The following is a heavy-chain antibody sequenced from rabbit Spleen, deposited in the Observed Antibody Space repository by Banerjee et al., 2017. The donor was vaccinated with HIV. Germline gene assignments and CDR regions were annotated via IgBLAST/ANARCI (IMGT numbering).Heavy chain of an antibody. CDR2: SYAGSSDST. J-gene: IGHJ6*01. V-gene: IGHV1S45*01. CDR1: GFFSNSGYD. D-gene: IGHD7-1*01. Sequence: QEQLVESGGGLIQPGASLTLTGKASGFFSNSGYDMCCVRPPPGKGLEWIACSYAGSSDSTYSAIWAKGRFTISKTSSTTVTLQMTSLTAADTATYFCARDTGTSFSTYGMDLWGQGTLVTVS. CDR3: ARDTGTSFSTYGMDL.